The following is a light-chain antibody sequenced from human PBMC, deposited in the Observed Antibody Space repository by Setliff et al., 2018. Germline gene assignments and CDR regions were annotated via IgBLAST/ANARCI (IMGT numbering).Light chain of an antibody. CDR3: AAWDDSLSGRV. Sequence: SASGTPGQRVTISCSGSSSNIGSNYVYWYQQLPETAPKLLIYRNNQRPSGVPDRFSGSKSGTSASLAISGLRSEDEADYYCAAWDDSLSGRVFGGGTKVTVL. J-gene: IGLJ3*02. V-gene: IGLV1-47*01. CDR2: RNN. CDR1: SSNIGSNY.